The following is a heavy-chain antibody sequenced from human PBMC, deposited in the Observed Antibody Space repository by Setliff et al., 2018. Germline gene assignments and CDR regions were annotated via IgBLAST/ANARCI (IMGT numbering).Heavy chain of an antibody. CDR2: IGTDGSGT. D-gene: IGHD2-21*01. CDR3: ARVIVGGGNTPFDL. J-gene: IGHJ4*02. CDR1: GFTFSTYW. V-gene: IGHV3-74*03. Sequence: LRLSCAASGFTFSTYWMHWVRQVPGKGLVWVSRIGTDGSGTEYADSVKGRFTVSRDNAKNTLYLQMNRLRAEDTAVYYCARVIVGGGNTPFDLWGQGTLVTVSS.